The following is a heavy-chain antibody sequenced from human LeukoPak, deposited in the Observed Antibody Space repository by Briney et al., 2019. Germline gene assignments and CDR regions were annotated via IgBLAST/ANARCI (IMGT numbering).Heavy chain of an antibody. CDR3: AKPGYDSSGYYY. Sequence: PGGSLRLSCAASGFTFSSYAMSWVRQAPGKGLEWASAISGSGGSTYYADSVKGRFTISRDNSKNTLYLQMNSLRAEDTAVYYCAKPGYDSSGYYYWGQGTLVTVSS. CDR2: ISGSGGST. CDR1: GFTFSSYA. J-gene: IGHJ4*02. V-gene: IGHV3-23*01. D-gene: IGHD3-22*01.